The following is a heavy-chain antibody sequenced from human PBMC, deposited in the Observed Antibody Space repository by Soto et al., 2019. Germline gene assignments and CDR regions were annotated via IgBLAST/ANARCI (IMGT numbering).Heavy chain of an antibody. Sequence: QVQLVQSGAEVKKPGASVKVSCKASGYTFTSYYMHWVRQAPGQGLEWMGIINPSGGSTSYAQKFQGRVTMTRDTSTSTVYMELSSLRSEDTAVYYCARDYYGSGSYYNENYFDYWGQGTLVTVSS. CDR2: INPSGGST. D-gene: IGHD3-10*01. J-gene: IGHJ4*02. CDR1: GYTFTSYY. CDR3: ARDYYGSGSYYNENYFDY. V-gene: IGHV1-46*01.